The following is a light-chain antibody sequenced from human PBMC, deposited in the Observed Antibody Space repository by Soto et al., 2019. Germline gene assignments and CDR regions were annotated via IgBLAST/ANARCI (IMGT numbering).Light chain of an antibody. CDR2: TAS. J-gene: IGKJ1*01. V-gene: IGKV1-39*01. CDR3: QQSYSAPRT. CDR1: QSISSY. Sequence: QMTQSPSSLSASVGERVTITCRASQSISSYLNWYQQKPGKAPKLLIYTASSLQSGVPSRFSGSGSGTDFTLTISSLQPEDFATYYCQQSYSAPRTFGQGTKVEIK.